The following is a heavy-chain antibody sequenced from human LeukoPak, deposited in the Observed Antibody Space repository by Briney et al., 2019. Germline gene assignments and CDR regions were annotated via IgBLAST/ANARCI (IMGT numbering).Heavy chain of an antibody. J-gene: IGHJ4*02. V-gene: IGHV4-59*01. Sequence: SETLSLTCTVSGGSISSYYWSWIRQPPGKGLEWIAYIYYSGSTNYNPSLKSRVTISVDTSKNQFSLKLRSVTAADTAVYYCARDSCSGGSCYRHYFDYWGQGTLVTVSS. CDR3: ARDSCSGGSCYRHYFDY. CDR2: IYYSGST. CDR1: GGSISSYY. D-gene: IGHD2-15*01.